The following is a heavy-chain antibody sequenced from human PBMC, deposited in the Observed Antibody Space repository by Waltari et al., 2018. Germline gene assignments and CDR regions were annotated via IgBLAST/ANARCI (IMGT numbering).Heavy chain of an antibody. CDR2: IRYDGSNK. D-gene: IGHD6-19*01. V-gene: IGHV3-30*02. Sequence: QVQLVESGGGVVQPGGSLRLSCAASGFTFSSYGMHWVRQAPGKGLEWVAFIRYDGSNKYYADSVKGRFTISRDNSKNTLYLQMNSLRAEDTAVYYCAKESRWVGSSGWLFDYWGQGTLVTVSS. J-gene: IGHJ4*02. CDR1: GFTFSSYG. CDR3: AKESRWVGSSGWLFDY.